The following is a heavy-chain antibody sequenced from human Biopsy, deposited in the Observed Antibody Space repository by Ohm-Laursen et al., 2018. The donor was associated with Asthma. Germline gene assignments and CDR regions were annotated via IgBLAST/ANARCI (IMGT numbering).Heavy chain of an antibody. D-gene: IGHD6-13*01. CDR1: SGSGGYMRSGNYY. CDR3: VRGSSSWHHGPFHYYYGLDV. Sequence: PSDTLSLTCSLSSGSGGYMRSGNYYWGWIRQPPGKGLEWIGSIYYSGTTYYNPSLESRVTMSAATSKNQFSLNLTSVTAADTAVYYCVRGSSSWHHGPFHYYYGLDVWGQGTTATVSS. V-gene: IGHV4-39*01. J-gene: IGHJ6*02. CDR2: IYYSGTT.